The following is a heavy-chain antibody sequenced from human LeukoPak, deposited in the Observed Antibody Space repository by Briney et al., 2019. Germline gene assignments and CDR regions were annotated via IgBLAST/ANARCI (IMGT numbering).Heavy chain of an antibody. D-gene: IGHD3-16*01. CDR2: ISSSSSTI. CDR3: ARDGLMITLGGETYFDY. Sequence: DPGGSLRLSCAASGFTFSSYSMNWVRQAPGKGLEWVSYISSSSSTIYYADSVKGRFTISRDNAKNSLYLQMNSLRDEDTAVYYCARDGLMITLGGETYFDYWGQGTLVTVSS. J-gene: IGHJ4*02. CDR1: GFTFSSYS. V-gene: IGHV3-48*02.